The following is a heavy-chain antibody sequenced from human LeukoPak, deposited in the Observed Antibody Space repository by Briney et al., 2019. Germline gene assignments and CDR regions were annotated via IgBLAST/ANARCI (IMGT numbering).Heavy chain of an antibody. V-gene: IGHV6-1*01. CDR2: TYFRSKWYN. CDR3: ARDPNFTGWFGFDY. D-gene: IGHD3-10*01. CDR1: GDSVSTNSGA. Sequence: SQTLSLTCAISGDSVSTNSGAWNWIRQSPSRGLEWLGRTYFRSKWYNDYAVSVKSRIIISPDTPKNQFSLQLNSVTPDDTAVYYCARDPNFTGWFGFDYWGQGILVTVSS. J-gene: IGHJ4*02.